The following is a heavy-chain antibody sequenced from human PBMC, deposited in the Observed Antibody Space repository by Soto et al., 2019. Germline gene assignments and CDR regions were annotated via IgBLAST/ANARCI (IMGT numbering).Heavy chain of an antibody. CDR3: AREDPWSANADDMDV. V-gene: IGHV3-48*02. CDR1: GFTFDDYS. J-gene: IGHJ6*02. Sequence: GGSLRLSCAASGFTFDDYSMHWVRQAPGKGLEWVSLISSSSGTIYYADSVKGRFTISRDNAENSLYLQMNSLRDDDTAVYYCAREDPWSANADDMDVWGQGTTVTVSS. CDR2: ISSSSGTI. D-gene: IGHD3-3*01.